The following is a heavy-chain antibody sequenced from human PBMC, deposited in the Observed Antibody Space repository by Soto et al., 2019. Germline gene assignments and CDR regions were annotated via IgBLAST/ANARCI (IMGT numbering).Heavy chain of an antibody. J-gene: IGHJ6*02. D-gene: IGHD6-19*01. V-gene: IGHV3-64D*06. CDR3: VKDQSGGWCEPYGMDV. Sequence: GGSLRLSCSASGFTFSSYAMHWVRQAPGKGLEYVSAISSNGGSTYYADSVKGRFTISRDNSKNTLYLQMSSLRAEDTAVYYCVKDQSGGWCEPYGMDVWGQGTTVTVSS. CDR1: GFTFSSYA. CDR2: ISSNGGST.